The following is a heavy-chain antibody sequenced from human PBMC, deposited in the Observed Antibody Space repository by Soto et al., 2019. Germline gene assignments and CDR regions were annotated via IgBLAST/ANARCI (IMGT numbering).Heavy chain of an antibody. Sequence: GGSLRLSCAASGFTFSSYSMNWVRQAPGKGLEWVSSISSSSSYIYYADSVKGRFTISRDNAKNSLYLQMNSLRAEDTAVYYCARDLPYYYDSRPLSPWGQGTLVTVSS. V-gene: IGHV3-21*01. CDR1: GFTFSSYS. J-gene: IGHJ5*02. D-gene: IGHD3-22*01. CDR3: ARDLPYYYDSRPLSP. CDR2: ISSSSSYI.